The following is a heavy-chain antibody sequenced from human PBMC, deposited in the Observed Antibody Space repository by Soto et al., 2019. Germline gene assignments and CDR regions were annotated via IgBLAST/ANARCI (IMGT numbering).Heavy chain of an antibody. CDR2: ISSNGGST. CDR1: GFTFSSYA. J-gene: IGHJ4*02. V-gene: IGHV3-64*01. Sequence: EVQLVESGGGLVQPGGSLRLSCAASGFTFSSYAMHWVRQAPGKGLEYVSAISSNGGSTYYANSVKGRFTISRDNSKNTLYLQMGSLRAEDIAVYYCARAGIAARGYYFDYWGQGTLVTVSS. CDR3: ARAGIAARGYYFDY. D-gene: IGHD6-13*01.